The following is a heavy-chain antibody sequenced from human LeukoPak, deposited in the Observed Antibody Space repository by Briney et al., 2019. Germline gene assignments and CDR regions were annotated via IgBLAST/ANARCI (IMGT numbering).Heavy chain of an antibody. CDR2: IIPIFGTA. Sequence: SVKVSCKASGGTFSSYAISWVRQAPGQGLKWMGGIIPIFGTANYAQKFQGRVTITTDESTSTAYMELSSLRSEDTAVYYCAMAWEPRAMDAFDIWGQGTMVTVSS. V-gene: IGHV1-69*05. CDR3: AMAWEPRAMDAFDI. D-gene: IGHD1-26*01. CDR1: GGTFSSYA. J-gene: IGHJ3*02.